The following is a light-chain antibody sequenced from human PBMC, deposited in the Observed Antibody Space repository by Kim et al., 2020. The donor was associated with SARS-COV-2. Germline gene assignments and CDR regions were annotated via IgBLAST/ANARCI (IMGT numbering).Light chain of an antibody. CDR2: PAS. Sequence: SALSASVGDRVTIACRASQGVSTDVSWYQQKPGKARKLLVYPASTLQSGVPSRFSGSGSGSDFTLTISNLHAEDFATYYCQHSGSFGGGTKVDIK. V-gene: IGKV1-9*01. J-gene: IGKJ4*01. CDR3: QHSGS. CDR1: QGVSTD.